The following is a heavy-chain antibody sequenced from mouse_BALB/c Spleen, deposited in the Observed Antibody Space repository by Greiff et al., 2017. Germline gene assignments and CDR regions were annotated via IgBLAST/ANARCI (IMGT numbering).Heavy chain of an antibody. Sequence: VQLQQSGAELVKPGASVKLSCTASGFNIKDTYMHWVKQRPEQGLEWIGRIDPANGNTKYDPKFQGKATITADTSSNTAYLQLSSLTSEDTAVYYCARWGGYDDYYAMDYWGQGTPVTVSS. CDR1: GFNIKDTY. J-gene: IGHJ4*01. V-gene: IGHV14-3*02. CDR3: ARWGGYDDYYAMDY. CDR2: IDPANGNT. D-gene: IGHD2-2*01.